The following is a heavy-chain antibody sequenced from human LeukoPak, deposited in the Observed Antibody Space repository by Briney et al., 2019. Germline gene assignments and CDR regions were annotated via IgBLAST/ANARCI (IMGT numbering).Heavy chain of an antibody. CDR2: ISAYNGNT. CDR1: GYTFTSYG. D-gene: IGHD3-22*01. J-gene: IGHJ1*01. V-gene: IGHV1-18*01. CDR3: ARDPDSGGYYSHFQH. Sequence: ASVKVSCKASGYTFTSYGISWVRQAPGQGLEWMGWISAYNGNTNYAQKLQGRVTMTTDTSTSTAYMELRSLRSDDTAVYYCARDPDSGGYYSHFQHWGQGTLVTVSS.